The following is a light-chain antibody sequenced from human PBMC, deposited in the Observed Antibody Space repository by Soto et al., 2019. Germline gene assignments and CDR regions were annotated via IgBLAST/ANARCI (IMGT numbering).Light chain of an antibody. Sequence: QSALTQPRSVSGSPGQSVTISCTGTSSDVGGYNYVSWYQQHPGKAPKLMIYDVSKRPSGVPDRFSGSKSGNTASLTISGLQAEVEADYYCCSYAGSYTLMFGGGTKVTVL. CDR2: DVS. J-gene: IGLJ3*02. CDR3: CSYAGSYTLM. V-gene: IGLV2-11*01. CDR1: SSDVGGYNY.